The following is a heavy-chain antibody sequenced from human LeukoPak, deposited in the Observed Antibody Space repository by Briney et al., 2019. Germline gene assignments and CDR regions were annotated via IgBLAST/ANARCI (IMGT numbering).Heavy chain of an antibody. J-gene: IGHJ3*02. D-gene: IGHD2-21*01. CDR3: ARGGCYGPGRYSGVGAFDI. V-gene: IGHV4-4*09. CDR1: GGSISNYF. CDR2: ILSSGGT. Sequence: PSETLSLTCTVSGGSISNYFWNWIRQPPGKGLEWIGYILSSGGTRSNPSLESRVAISEDTSKNQFSLKLSSVTAADTAVYFCARGGCYGPGRYSGVGAFDIWGLGTMVAVSS.